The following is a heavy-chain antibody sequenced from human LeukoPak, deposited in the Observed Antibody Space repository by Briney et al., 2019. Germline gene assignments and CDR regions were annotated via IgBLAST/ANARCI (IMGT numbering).Heavy chain of an antibody. V-gene: IGHV3-23*01. CDR3: AKRGVVIRVILVGFHKEAYYFES. D-gene: IGHD3/OR15-3a*01. Sequence: GGSLRLSCAVSGITLSNYGMSWMRQAPGKGLEWVAGISGSGGSTYYADSVKGRFTISRHNPKNTLYLQMNSLRAEDTAVYFCAKRGVVIRVILVGFHKEAYYFESWGQGALVTVSS. CDR2: ISGSGGST. J-gene: IGHJ4*02. CDR1: GITLSNYG.